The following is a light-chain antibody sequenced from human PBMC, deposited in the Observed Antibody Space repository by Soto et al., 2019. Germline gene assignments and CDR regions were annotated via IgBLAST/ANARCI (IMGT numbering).Light chain of an antibody. CDR1: QDSSNN. Sequence: DIQMTQSPSSLSASVGDRVTITCQAGQDSSNNLNWYQRTSGKAPKVLIYGAYNLETGVPSRFTGSQSGTDFTFTITSLQPEDVATYFCQQGDNLPPTFGGGTKVEI. CDR2: GAY. CDR3: QQGDNLPPT. V-gene: IGKV1-33*01. J-gene: IGKJ4*02.